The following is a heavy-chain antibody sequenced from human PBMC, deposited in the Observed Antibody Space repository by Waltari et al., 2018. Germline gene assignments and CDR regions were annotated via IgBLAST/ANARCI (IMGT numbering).Heavy chain of an antibody. CDR1: GGSISSHY. D-gene: IGHD1-26*01. J-gene: IGHJ4*02. CDR2: IYYSGST. Sequence: QVQLQESGPGLVKPSETLSLTCTVSGGSISSHYWSWIRQPPGKGLEWIGYIYYSGSTNYNPSLKSRVTISVDTSKNQFSLKLSSVTAADTAVYYCARGSAGGSYYFDYWGQGTLVTVSS. V-gene: IGHV4-59*11. CDR3: ARGSAGGSYYFDY.